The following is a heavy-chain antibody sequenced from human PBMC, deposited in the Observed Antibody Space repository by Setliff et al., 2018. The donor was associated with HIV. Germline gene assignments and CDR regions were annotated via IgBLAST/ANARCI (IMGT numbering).Heavy chain of an antibody. D-gene: IGHD1-1*01. V-gene: IGHV3-33*03. CDR1: GFTFSSYG. Sequence: LRLSCGASGFTFSSYGMHWVHQAPGKGLEWVAVIWYDGSRKYYADSVKGRVTISRDNSKNTLFLQMNSLRAEDTAVYYCAKGHWTFDNWGQGTLVTVSS. J-gene: IGHJ4*02. CDR3: AKGHWTFDN. CDR2: IWYDGSRK.